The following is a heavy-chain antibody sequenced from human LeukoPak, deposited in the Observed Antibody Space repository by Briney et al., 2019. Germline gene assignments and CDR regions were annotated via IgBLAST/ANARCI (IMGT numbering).Heavy chain of an antibody. CDR1: GFTFSSYS. CDR2: ISNTSTTI. V-gene: IGHV3-48*04. J-gene: IGHJ4*02. CDR3: ARDRVGYGSGVIDY. Sequence: PGGSLRLSCGASGFTFSSYSMNWVRQAPGKGLEWISYISNTSTTIHYADSTKGRFTISRDNAKNSLYLQMNSLRAEDTAVYYCARDRVGYGSGVIDYWGQGTLVTVSS. D-gene: IGHD3-10*01.